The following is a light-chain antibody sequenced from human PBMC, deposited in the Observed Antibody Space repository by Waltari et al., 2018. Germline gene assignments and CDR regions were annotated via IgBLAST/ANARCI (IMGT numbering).Light chain of an antibody. CDR2: GNT. J-gene: IGLJ2*01. Sequence: QSVLTQPPSVSGTPGQRVTISCSGSTSNIGAGHDVHWYQHLPGTAPKLLIYGNTNRPSVVPDRFSGSKSGTSASRAITGLQADDEADYFCQSFDNMLSGGVVFGGGTKLAVL. CDR3: QSFDNMLSGGVV. V-gene: IGLV1-40*01. CDR1: TSNIGAGHD.